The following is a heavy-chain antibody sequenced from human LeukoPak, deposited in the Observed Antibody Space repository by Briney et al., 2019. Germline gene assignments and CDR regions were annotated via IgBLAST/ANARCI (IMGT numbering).Heavy chain of an antibody. J-gene: IGHJ3*02. Sequence: SETLSLTCTVSGGSISSSSYYWGWIRQPPGKGLEWIGSIYYSGSTYYNPSLKSRVTISVDTSKNQFSLKLSSVTAADTAVYYCARDQGDYYGSGSYGAFDIWGQGTMVTVSS. CDR1: GGSISSSSYY. D-gene: IGHD3-10*01. CDR3: ARDQGDYYGSGSYGAFDI. CDR2: IYYSGST. V-gene: IGHV4-39*07.